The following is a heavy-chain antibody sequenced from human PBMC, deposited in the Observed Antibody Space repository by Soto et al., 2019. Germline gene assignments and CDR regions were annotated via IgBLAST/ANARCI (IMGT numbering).Heavy chain of an antibody. V-gene: IGHV3-30*03. CDR1: GFIFSSYG. J-gene: IGHJ3*02. CDR2: ISYDGSNK. Sequence: PGGSLRLSCAASGFIFSSYGMHWVRQAPGKGLEWVAAISYDGSNKYYADSVKGRFTISRDNSKNTLYLQMNRLRGEDTAVYYCATTYYYDSSGSGGAFDIWGQGTMVTVSS. D-gene: IGHD3-22*01. CDR3: ATTYYYDSSGSGGAFDI.